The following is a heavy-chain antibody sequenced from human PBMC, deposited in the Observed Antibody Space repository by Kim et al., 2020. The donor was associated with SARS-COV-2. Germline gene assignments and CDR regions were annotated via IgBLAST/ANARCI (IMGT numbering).Heavy chain of an antibody. D-gene: IGHD3-22*01. CDR2: ISSSGSTI. CDR3: ARAEWLLPFYFDY. Sequence: GGSLRLSCAASGFTFSSYEMNWVRQAPGKGLEWVSYISSSGSTIYYADSVKGRFTISRDNAKNSLYLQMNSLRAEDTAVYYCARAEWLLPFYFDYWGQGTLVTVSS. CDR1: GFTFSSYE. V-gene: IGHV3-48*03. J-gene: IGHJ4*02.